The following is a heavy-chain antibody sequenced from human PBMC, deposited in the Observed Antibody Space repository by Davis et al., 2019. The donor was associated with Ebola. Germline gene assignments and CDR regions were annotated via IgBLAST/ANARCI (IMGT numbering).Heavy chain of an antibody. D-gene: IGHD6-13*01. J-gene: IGHJ5*02. CDR2: ISTDVCST. V-gene: IGHV3-74*01. CDR1: GFTFSRDW. Sequence: PAGSLRLSCAASGFTFSRDWMHWVRHAPGKGLVWVSRISTDVCSTSYADSVKGRFTISRDNAKNTMYLQMNSLRAEDTAVYYCARDRYSSSWLQGFDPWGQGTLVTVSS. CDR3: ARDRYSSSWLQGFDP.